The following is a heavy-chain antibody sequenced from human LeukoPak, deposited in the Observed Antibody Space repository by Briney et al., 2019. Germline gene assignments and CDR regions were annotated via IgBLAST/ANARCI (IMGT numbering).Heavy chain of an antibody. V-gene: IGHV1-2*02. J-gene: IGHJ5*02. Sequence: ASVKVSCKASGYTFTGYYMNWVRQAPGQGLEWMGWINPNSGGKNNEKKFQGTVTMTRDTSISTAYMELSRLRSDDTAVYYCARGVSYGAKFDPWGQGTLDTVSS. CDR3: ARGVSYGAKFDP. D-gene: IGHD4-23*01. CDR1: GYTFTGYY. CDR2: INPNSGGK.